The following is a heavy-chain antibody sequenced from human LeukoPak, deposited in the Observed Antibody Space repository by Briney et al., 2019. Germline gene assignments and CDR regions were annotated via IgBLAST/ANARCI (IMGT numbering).Heavy chain of an antibody. CDR3: ARDVPHNWFDT. J-gene: IGHJ5*02. Sequence: GGSLRLSCAASGITFGNNWMHWVRQGPGKGLVWISRVNSDGGGAIYADSVKGRFTVSRDNARNTLYLQMNSLRAEDTAVYYCARDVPHNWFDTWGQGTLVTVSS. CDR1: GITFGNNW. V-gene: IGHV3-74*01. CDR2: VNSDGGGA.